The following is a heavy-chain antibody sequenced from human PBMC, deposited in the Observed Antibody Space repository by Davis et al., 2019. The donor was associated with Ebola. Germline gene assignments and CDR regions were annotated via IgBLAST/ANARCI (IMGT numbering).Heavy chain of an antibody. CDR3: ARHDSSGYDAFDI. Sequence: AASVKVSCKASGYTFTSYYMHWVRQAPGQGLEWMGIINPSGGSTSYAQKFQGRVTMTRDASTSTVYMELSSLRSEDTAVYYCARHDSSGYDAFDIWGQGTTVTVSS. V-gene: IGHV1-46*03. CDR2: INPSGGST. D-gene: IGHD3-22*01. J-gene: IGHJ3*02. CDR1: GYTFTSYY.